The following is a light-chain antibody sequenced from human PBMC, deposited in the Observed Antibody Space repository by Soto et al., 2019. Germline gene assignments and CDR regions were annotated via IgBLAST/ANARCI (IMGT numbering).Light chain of an antibody. CDR3: QQYDKLPLT. CDR2: DAF. J-gene: IGKJ4*01. V-gene: IGKV1-33*01. CDR1: QDIHSY. Sequence: DIQMTKSTSSLSASVGDRVTITCQASQDIHSYLAWYQQKPGKAPKFLIFDAFNLETGVPSRFSGSGSGTDFTFTISNLQPEDVATYYCQQYDKLPLTVVGGTKLDSK.